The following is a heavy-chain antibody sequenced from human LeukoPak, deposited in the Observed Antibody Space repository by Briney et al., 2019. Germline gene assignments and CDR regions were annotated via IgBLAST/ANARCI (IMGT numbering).Heavy chain of an antibody. J-gene: IGHJ5*02. CDR3: ARAWGRDLSIAARAGRPVYWFDP. CDR1: GYTFTTYY. V-gene: IGHV1-46*01. Sequence: ASVKVSCKASGYTFTTYYVHWVRQAPGQGLEWMGILNPSGGSTSNAQKFQGRVTMTRDTSTSTAYMELRSPRSDDTAVYYCARAWGRDLSIAARAGRPVYWFDPWGQGTLVTVSS. D-gene: IGHD6-6*01. CDR2: LNPSGGST.